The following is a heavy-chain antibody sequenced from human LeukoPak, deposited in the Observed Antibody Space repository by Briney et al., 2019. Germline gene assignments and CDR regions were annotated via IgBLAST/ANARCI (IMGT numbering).Heavy chain of an antibody. CDR2: IKQDGNEK. J-gene: IGHJ4*02. D-gene: IGHD3-3*01. V-gene: IGHV3-7*01. CDR3: ARGRFGSGGADY. CDR1: GFTFTNPS. Sequence: GALRLSPAPPGFTFTNPSMNWVRPAPGKGLGWGSNIKQDGNEKYYVDSVKGRFTISRDNAKNSLYLQMNSLRAEDTAVDYCARGRFGSGGADYWGQGTLVTVSS.